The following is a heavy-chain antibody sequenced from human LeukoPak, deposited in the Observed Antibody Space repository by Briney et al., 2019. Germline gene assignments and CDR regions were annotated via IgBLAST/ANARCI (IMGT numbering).Heavy chain of an antibody. Sequence: SETLSLTCTVSGGSISSYYWNWIRQPPGKGLEWIGYIYYSGSTNYNPSLKSRVTISVDTSKNQFSLKLSSVTAADTAVYYCARHATVPTPDFDYWGQGTLVTVSS. CDR2: IYYSGST. D-gene: IGHD6-6*01. V-gene: IGHV4-59*08. CDR3: ARHATVPTPDFDY. J-gene: IGHJ4*02. CDR1: GGSISSYY.